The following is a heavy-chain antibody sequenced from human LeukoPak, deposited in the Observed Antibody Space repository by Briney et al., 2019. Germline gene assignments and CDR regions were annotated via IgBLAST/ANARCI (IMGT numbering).Heavy chain of an antibody. D-gene: IGHD5-18*01. CDR1: GVSVSSNSAA. J-gene: IGHJ6*03. CDR2: TYYRSKWYN. V-gene: IGHV6-1*01. CDR3: ARENRYTARNYYYYMDV. Sequence: SQTLSLTCAISGVSVSSNSAAWNWLRQSPSRGLEWLGRTYYRSKWYNDYAVSVKSRITINPDTSKNQFSLQLNSVTPEDTAVYYCARENRYTARNYYYYMDVWGKGTTVTVSS.